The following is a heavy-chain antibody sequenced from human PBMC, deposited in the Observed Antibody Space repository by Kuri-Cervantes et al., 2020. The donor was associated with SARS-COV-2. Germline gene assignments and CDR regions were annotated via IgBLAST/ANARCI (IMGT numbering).Heavy chain of an antibody. J-gene: IGHJ6*03. V-gene: IGHV4-4*07. CDR2: IYTSGST. D-gene: IGHD1-26*01. CDR3: ARVQGGSYYSYMDV. CDR1: GGSISSYY. Sequence: GSLRLSCTVSGGSISSYYWSWIRQPAGKGLEWIGRIYTSGSTNYNPSLKSRVTMSVDTSKNQFSLKLSSVTAADTAVYYCARVQGGSYYSYMDVWGKGTAVTVSS.